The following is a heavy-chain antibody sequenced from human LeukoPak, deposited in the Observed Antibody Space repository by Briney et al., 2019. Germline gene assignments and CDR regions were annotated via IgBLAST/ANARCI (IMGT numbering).Heavy chain of an antibody. CDR3: ASHSSSLYYFDY. J-gene: IGHJ4*02. Sequence: GGSLRLSCAASGFTFSSYGMHWVRQAPGKGLEWVAFIRYDGSNKYYADSVKGRFTISRDNAKNSLYLQMNSLRAEDTAVYYCASHSSSLYYFDYWGQGTLVTVSS. CDR2: IRYDGSNK. D-gene: IGHD6-13*01. CDR1: GFTFSSYG. V-gene: IGHV3-30*02.